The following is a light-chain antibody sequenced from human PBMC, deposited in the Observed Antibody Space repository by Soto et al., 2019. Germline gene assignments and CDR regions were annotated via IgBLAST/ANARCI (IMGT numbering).Light chain of an antibody. Sequence: QSVLTQPASVSGSSGQSITISCTGTSSDVGSYNLVSWHQHHPGKAPKLIIYEGYKRPSGVSNRFSGSKSGNTASLTIAGLQAEDEADYYCCSYALGSTLVFGGGTKLTVL. CDR1: SSDVGSYNL. J-gene: IGLJ2*01. CDR3: CSYALGSTLV. CDR2: EGY. V-gene: IGLV2-23*01.